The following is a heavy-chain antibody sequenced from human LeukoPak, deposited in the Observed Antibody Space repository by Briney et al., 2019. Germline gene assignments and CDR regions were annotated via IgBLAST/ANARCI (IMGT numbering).Heavy chain of an antibody. J-gene: IGHJ4*02. V-gene: IGHV3-30-3*01. CDR1: GFTFSSYA. Sequence: GGSLRLSCAASGFTFSSYAMHWVRQAPGKGLEWVAVISYDGSNKYYADSVKGRFTISRDNAKNSLYLQMSSLRAEDTAVYYCARVGYSDESIDYWGQGTLVTVSS. CDR2: ISYDGSNK. CDR3: ARVGYSDESIDY. D-gene: IGHD4-17*01.